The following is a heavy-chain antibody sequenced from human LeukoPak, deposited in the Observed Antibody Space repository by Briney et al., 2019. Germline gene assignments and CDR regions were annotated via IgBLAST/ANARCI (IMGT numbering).Heavy chain of an antibody. J-gene: IGHJ4*02. V-gene: IGHV3-43*02. CDR2: IGGDGGST. D-gene: IGHD3-22*01. Sequence: GGSLRLSCAASGFTFDDYAMHWVRQAPGKGLEWVSLIGGDGGSTYYADSVKGRFTISRDNSRNSLFLQMKSLRTDDTALYYCVKEPHYYDRSGYFWGQGTLVTVSS. CDR1: GFTFDDYA. CDR3: VKEPHYYDRSGYF.